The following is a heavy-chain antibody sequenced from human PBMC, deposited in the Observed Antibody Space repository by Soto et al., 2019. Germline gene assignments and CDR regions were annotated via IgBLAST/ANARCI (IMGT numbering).Heavy chain of an antibody. CDR1: GFTFSTHE. J-gene: IGHJ4*02. CDR2: ISGSGSTK. CDR3: ARGGVY. D-gene: IGHD2-8*01. Sequence: DVELVESGGGMGQPGGSLRLSCATSGFTFSTHEMNWVRQAPGRGLEWIAKISGSGSTKNYADSVKGRFIISRDNGQRTVDLQMNSLRVEDTAVYYCARGGVYWGQGTLVTVSP. V-gene: IGHV3-48*03.